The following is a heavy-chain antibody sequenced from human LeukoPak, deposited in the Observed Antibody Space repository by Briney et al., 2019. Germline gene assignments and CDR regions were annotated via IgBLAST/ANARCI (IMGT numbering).Heavy chain of an antibody. CDR1: GYTFTSYY. J-gene: IGHJ4*02. CDR3: AMGIAAAGTRGDFDY. V-gene: IGHV1-46*01. D-gene: IGHD6-13*01. CDR2: INPSGGST. Sequence: ASVKASCKASGYTFTSYYMHWVRQAPGQGLEWMGIINPSGGSTSYAQKFQGRVTMTRDMSTSTVYMELSSLRSEDTAVYYCAMGIAAAGTRGDFDYWGQGTLVTVSS.